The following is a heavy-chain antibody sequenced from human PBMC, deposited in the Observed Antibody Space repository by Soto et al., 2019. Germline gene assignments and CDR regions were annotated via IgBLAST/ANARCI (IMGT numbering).Heavy chain of an antibody. Sequence: EVQLVESGGGLVQPGRSLRLSCAVSGFTFDDYAMHWVRQAPGKGLEWVSAIDWNNATTDYADSVKGRFTISRDNAKNSLYLQMNGRRAEHTALYYCARDVSPRPRYMDVWGKGTTVTVSS. D-gene: IGHD6-6*01. CDR2: IDWNNATT. V-gene: IGHV3-9*01. CDR3: ARDVSPRPRYMDV. J-gene: IGHJ6*03. CDR1: GFTFDDYA.